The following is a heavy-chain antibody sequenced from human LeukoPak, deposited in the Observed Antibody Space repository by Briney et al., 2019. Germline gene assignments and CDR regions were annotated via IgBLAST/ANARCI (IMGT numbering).Heavy chain of an antibody. CDR1: SDSISTYY. CDR2: THTSGTT. J-gene: IGHJ5*02. V-gene: IGHV4-4*07. D-gene: IGHD6-13*01. CDR3: AREFLSSAGIRRGFDP. Sequence: PSETLSPTCTVSSDSISTYYGSWIRQPAGKGLEWIGRTHTSGTTNYNPSLMGRVTMSADTSNNQFSLRLNSVTAADTAIYYCAREFLSSAGIRRGFDPWGQGILVTVSS.